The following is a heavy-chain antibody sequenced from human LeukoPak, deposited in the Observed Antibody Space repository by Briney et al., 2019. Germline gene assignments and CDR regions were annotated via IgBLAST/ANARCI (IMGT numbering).Heavy chain of an antibody. Sequence: PSETLSLTCTVSGGSISRGSYYWRWIRQPAGKGLEWIGRIYTSGSTNYNPSLKSRVTISVDTSKNQFSLKLSSVTAADTAVHYCARTTYHWGQGTLVTVTS. CDR2: IYTSGST. V-gene: IGHV4-61*02. CDR3: ARTTYH. CDR1: GGSISRGSYY. D-gene: IGHD4-17*01. J-gene: IGHJ5*02.